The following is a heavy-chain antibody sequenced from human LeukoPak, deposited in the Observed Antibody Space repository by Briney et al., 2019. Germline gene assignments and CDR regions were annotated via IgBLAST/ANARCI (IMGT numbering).Heavy chain of an antibody. CDR1: GFTFSSYA. Sequence: GGSLRLSCAASGFTFSSYAMSWVRQAPGKGLEWVSAISGGGGTTYYADSVKGRFTISRDNSKNTLYLQMNSLRAEDTAVYHCAKGQGGTAAGTFDYWGQGTLVTVSS. CDR3: AKGQGGTAAGTFDY. J-gene: IGHJ4*02. CDR2: ISGGGGTT. D-gene: IGHD6-13*01. V-gene: IGHV3-23*01.